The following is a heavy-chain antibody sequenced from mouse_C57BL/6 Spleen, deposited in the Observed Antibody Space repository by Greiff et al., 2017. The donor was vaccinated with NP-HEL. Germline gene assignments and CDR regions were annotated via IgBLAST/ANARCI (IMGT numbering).Heavy chain of an antibody. D-gene: IGHD2-14*01. Sequence: DVQLVESGEGLVKPGGSLKLSCAASGFTFSSYAMSWVRQTPEKRLEWVAYISSGGDYIYYADTVKGRFTISRDNARNTLYLQMSSLKSEDTAMYYCTRDGGNYAMDYWGQGTSVTVSS. CDR1: GFTFSSYA. J-gene: IGHJ4*01. V-gene: IGHV5-9-1*02. CDR3: TRDGGNYAMDY. CDR2: ISSGGDYI.